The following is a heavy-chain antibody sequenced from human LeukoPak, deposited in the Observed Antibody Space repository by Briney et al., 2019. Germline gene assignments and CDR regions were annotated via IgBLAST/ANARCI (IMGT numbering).Heavy chain of an antibody. CDR3: ARASYGDYNFDY. CDR2: INPNSGGT. CDR1: GYTFTGYY. Sequence: ASVKVSCKASGYTFTGYYMHWVRQAPGQGLEWMGWINPNSGGTNYAQKFQGRVTMTRDTSISTAYMELSRLRSDDTAVYYCARASYGDYNFDYWGQGTLVTVSS. V-gene: IGHV1-2*02. J-gene: IGHJ4*02. D-gene: IGHD4-17*01.